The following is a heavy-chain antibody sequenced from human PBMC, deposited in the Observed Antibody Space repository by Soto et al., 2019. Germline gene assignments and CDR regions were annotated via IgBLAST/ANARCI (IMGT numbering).Heavy chain of an antibody. CDR3: ARLLKSTWFAP. V-gene: IGHV1-3*01. CDR2: INAGNGNT. J-gene: IGHJ5*02. D-gene: IGHD2-15*01. Sequence: ASVKVSCKASGYTFTSYAMHWVRQAPGQRLEWMGWINAGNGNTKYSQKFQGRVTITRDTSASTAYMELSSLRSEDTAVYYCARLLKSTWFAPSGQGILVSVSS. CDR1: GYTFTSYA.